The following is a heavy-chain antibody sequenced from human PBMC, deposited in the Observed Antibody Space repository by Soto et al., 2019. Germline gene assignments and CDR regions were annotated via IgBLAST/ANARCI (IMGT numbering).Heavy chain of an antibody. Sequence: SETLSLTCTVSGCSIISNYWSWIRQPQGRGLEWIEYINYTGSTNYNPSLRSRVTISVDTSKCQFSLNLSSVTAADTALYYCATAHRYCGGHCYRFDHWGQGTLVTVSS. CDR3: ATAHRYCGGHCYRFDH. J-gene: IGHJ4*02. CDR1: GCSIISNY. V-gene: IGHV4-59*08. CDR2: INYTGST. D-gene: IGHD2-21*01.